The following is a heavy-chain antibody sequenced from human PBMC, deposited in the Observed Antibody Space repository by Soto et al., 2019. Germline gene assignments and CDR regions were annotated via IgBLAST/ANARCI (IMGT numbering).Heavy chain of an antibody. CDR2: IGYTGDT. CDR1: GVPITSYY. V-gene: IGHV4-59*01. CDR3: AKDKPGGYSSNDAYDI. D-gene: IGHD5-12*01. J-gene: IGHJ3*02. Sequence: SETLSLTCTVSGVPITSYYWSWIRQPPGKGLEWIGYIGYTGDTKYNPSLKSRATMSLDTSKNQFSLKLTSVIAADSAVYYCAKDKPGGYSSNDAYDIWGQGAMVTVSS.